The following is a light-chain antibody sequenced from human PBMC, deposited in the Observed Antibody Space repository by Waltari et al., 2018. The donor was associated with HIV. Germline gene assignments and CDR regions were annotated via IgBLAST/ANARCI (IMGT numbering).Light chain of an antibody. V-gene: IGKV1-5*03. CDR3: QQYSTHYG. CDR2: MTS. CDR1: QNIDNW. J-gene: IGKJ2*01. Sequence: IQMTQSPPNLSASVGDAVILTCRASQNIDNWLAWYQQRPGRAPKLLMSMTSVLETGVPSRFRGSGSGTTFTLTINSLQPDDFGTYYCQQYSTHYGFGQGTRVE.